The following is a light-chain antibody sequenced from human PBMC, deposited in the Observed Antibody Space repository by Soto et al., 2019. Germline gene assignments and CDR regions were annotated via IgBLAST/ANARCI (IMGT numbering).Light chain of an antibody. J-gene: IGLJ1*01. Sequence: QSVLTQPASVSGSPGQSITISCTGTSGDIGSYNRVSWYQQHPGKAPKLIIYEVTDRPSGVSNRFSGSKSGNTASLTISGLQAEDEAEYYCISYTNINTRACVFGTGTNLTVL. CDR3: ISYTNINTRACV. CDR1: SGDIGSYNR. V-gene: IGLV2-14*01. CDR2: EVT.